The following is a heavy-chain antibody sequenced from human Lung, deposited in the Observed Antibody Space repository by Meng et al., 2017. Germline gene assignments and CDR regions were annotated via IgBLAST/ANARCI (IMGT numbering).Heavy chain of an antibody. D-gene: IGHD4-11*01. J-gene: IGHJ4*02. CDR2: INHSGST. CDR3: ARGPTTMAHDFDY. CDR1: GGSYMNYY. Sequence: PSDTVPLPFCVSGGSYMNYYWSGSRQPPGKGLEWIGEINHSGSTNYTPSLESRATISVDTSQNNLSLKLSSVTAADSAVYYCARGPTTMAHDFDYWGQGTLVTVSS. V-gene: IGHV4-34*01.